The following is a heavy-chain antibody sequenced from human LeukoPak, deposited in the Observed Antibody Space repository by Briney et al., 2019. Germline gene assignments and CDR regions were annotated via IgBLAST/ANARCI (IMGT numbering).Heavy chain of an antibody. Sequence: PGGSLRLSCAASGFIFSSYWMSWVRQAPGKGLEWVSSISSSSSYIYYADSVKGRFTISRDNAKNSLYLQMNSLRAEDTAVYYCARDYSDYYGMDVWGQGTTVTVSS. V-gene: IGHV3-21*01. J-gene: IGHJ6*02. CDR3: ARDYSDYYGMDV. CDR2: ISSSSSYI. D-gene: IGHD4-11*01. CDR1: GFIFSSYW.